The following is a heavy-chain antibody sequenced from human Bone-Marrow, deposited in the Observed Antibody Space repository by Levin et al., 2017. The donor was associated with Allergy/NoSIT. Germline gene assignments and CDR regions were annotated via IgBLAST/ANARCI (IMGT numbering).Heavy chain of an antibody. Sequence: SETLSLTCAVSGGSISSSNWWSWVRQPPGKGLEWLGEIHHSGSTNYNPSLKSRVTISIDKSKNQFSLKLKSVTAADTAVYYCAREPYYYDTNTGGGFDYWGQGTLVTVSS. J-gene: IGHJ4*02. V-gene: IGHV4-4*02. CDR1: GGSISSSNW. D-gene: IGHD3-22*01. CDR3: AREPYYYDTNTGGGFDY. CDR2: IHHSGST.